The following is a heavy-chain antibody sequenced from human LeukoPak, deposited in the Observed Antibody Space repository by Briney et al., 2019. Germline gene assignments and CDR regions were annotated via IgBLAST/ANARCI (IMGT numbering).Heavy chain of an antibody. CDR2: ISSSGSTI. CDR3: ARQLLDCGGDCYVVRNWFDP. V-gene: IGHV3-11*01. D-gene: IGHD2-21*02. CDR1: GFTFSDYY. Sequence: GGSLRLSCAASGFTFSDYYMSWIRQAPEKGLEWVSYISSSGSTIYYADSVKGRFTISRDNAKNSLYLQMNSLRAEDTAVYYCARQLLDCGGDCYVVRNWFDPWGQGTLVTVSS. J-gene: IGHJ5*02.